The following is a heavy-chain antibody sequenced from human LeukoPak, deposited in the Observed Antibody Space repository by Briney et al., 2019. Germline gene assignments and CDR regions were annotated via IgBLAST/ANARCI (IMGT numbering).Heavy chain of an antibody. D-gene: IGHD4-11*01. J-gene: IGHJ6*03. CDR2: IYNGGST. V-gene: IGHV4-59*12. CDR1: GDSISNYY. CDR3: ARGVPPSNYDGGYYYYYYMDV. Sequence: PSETLSLTCTVSGDSISNYYWSWIRQPPGKGLEWIGYIYNGGSTNYSPSLKSRVTISVDTSKNQFSLKLSSVTAADTAVYYCARGVPPSNYDGGYYYYYYMDVWGKGITVTVSS.